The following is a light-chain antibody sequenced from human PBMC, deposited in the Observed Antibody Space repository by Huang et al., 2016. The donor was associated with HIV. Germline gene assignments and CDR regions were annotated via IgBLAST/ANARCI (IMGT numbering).Light chain of an antibody. J-gene: IGKJ4*01. V-gene: IGKV3-15*01. CDR2: GAS. CDR1: QSVGSN. CDR3: QQYNDWPLN. Sequence: EIVMTQSPATLSASPGERATLSCRATQSVGSNLAWYQQKPGQAPRLLIYGASTRATGIPARFSGGGSGTEFTLTISSPQSEDYAVYYCQQYNDWPLNFGGGTKVEIK.